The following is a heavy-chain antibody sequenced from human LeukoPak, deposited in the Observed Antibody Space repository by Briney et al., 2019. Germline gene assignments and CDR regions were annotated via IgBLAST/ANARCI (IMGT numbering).Heavy chain of an antibody. Sequence: PGGSLRLSCAASGLTFSSYGMHWVRQAPGKGLEWVADIWFDKNQHFADSVKGRSAISRDNSKNTVYLQINSLRAEDTAVYYCARDRHCVNGVCHSPPGMDVWGQGTTVTVSS. CDR3: ARDRHCVNGVCHSPPGMDV. J-gene: IGHJ6*02. CDR1: GLTFSSYG. CDR2: IWFDKNQ. V-gene: IGHV3-33*01. D-gene: IGHD2-8*01.